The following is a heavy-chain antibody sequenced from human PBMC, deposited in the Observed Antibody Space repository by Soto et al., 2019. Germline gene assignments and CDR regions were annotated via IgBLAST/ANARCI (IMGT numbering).Heavy chain of an antibody. Sequence: SETLSLTCTVSGGSISSYYWSWIRQPPGKGLEWIGYIYYSGSTNYNPSLKSRVTISVDTSKNQFSLKLSSVTAADTAVYYCASHPRGYPKFDYWGQGTLVTVSS. V-gene: IGHV4-59*01. CDR3: ASHPRGYPKFDY. CDR2: IYYSGST. J-gene: IGHJ4*02. CDR1: GGSISSYY. D-gene: IGHD1-1*01.